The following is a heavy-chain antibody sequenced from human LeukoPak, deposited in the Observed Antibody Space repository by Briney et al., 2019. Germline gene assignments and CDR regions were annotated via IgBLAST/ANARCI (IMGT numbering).Heavy chain of an antibody. CDR2: INPSGGST. D-gene: IGHD6-19*01. CDR1: GYTFTSYY. CDR3: ARGVLTPLGAGTVRDAFDI. J-gene: IGHJ3*02. Sequence: ASVKVSCKASGYTFTSYYMHWVRQAPGQGLEWMGIINPSGGSTSYAQKFQGRVTMTRDTSTSTVYMELSSLRSEDTAVYYCARGVLTPLGAGTVRDAFDIWGQGTMVTVSS. V-gene: IGHV1-46*01.